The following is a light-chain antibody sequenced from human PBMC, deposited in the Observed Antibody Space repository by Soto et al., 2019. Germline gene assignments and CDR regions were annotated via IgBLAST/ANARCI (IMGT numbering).Light chain of an antibody. CDR2: EVI. Sequence: QSALTQPPSASGSPGQSVTISCTGTSSDVGGYNYVSWYQQHPGKAPKLMISEVIKRPTGVPDRFSGSTSGNTASLTVSWLQADDDADSYCSSFAVNNNLVFGGGTKLTFL. CDR1: SSDVGGYNY. J-gene: IGLJ2*01. CDR3: SSFAVNNNLV. V-gene: IGLV2-8*01.